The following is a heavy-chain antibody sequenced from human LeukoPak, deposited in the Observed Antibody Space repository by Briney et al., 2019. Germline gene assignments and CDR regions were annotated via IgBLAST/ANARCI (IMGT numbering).Heavy chain of an antibody. CDR1: GGTFSSYA. V-gene: IGHV1-69*05. J-gene: IGHJ5*02. Sequence: SVKVSCKASGGTFSSYAISWVRQAPGQGLEWMGRIIPIFGTANYAQKFQGRVTITTDESTSTAYMELSSLRSEDTAVYYCARTGGGWDLFDPWGQGTLVTVSS. D-gene: IGHD6-19*01. CDR3: ARTGGGWDLFDP. CDR2: IIPIFGTA.